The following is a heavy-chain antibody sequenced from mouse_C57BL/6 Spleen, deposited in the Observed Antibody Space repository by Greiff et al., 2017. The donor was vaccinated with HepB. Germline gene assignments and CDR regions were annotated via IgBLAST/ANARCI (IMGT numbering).Heavy chain of an antibody. D-gene: IGHD3-2*02. V-gene: IGHV1-22*01. CDR2: INPNNGGT. Sequence: EVQLQQSGPELVKPGASVKMSCKASGYTFTDYNMHWVKQSHGKSLEWIGYINPNNGGTSYNQKFKGKATLTVNKSSSTAYMELRSLTSEDSAVYYCARARQLSLSFAYWGQGTLVTVSA. CDR1: GYTFTDYN. CDR3: ARARQLSLSFAY. J-gene: IGHJ3*01.